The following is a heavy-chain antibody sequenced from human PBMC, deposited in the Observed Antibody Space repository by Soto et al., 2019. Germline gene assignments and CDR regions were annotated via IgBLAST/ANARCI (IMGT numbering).Heavy chain of an antibody. V-gene: IGHV1-69*12. Sequence: QVQLVQSGAEVKKPGSSVKVSCKAAGGTFSTYAISWVRQAPGQGLEWMGGIIPIFGTANYAQKFQGRVTITADESTSTAYMELSSLRSEDTAVYYCARDRGGYCGVDCWGYLDLWGRGTLVTVSS. CDR3: ARDRGGYCGVDCWGYLDL. D-gene: IGHD2-21*02. CDR2: IIPIFGTA. CDR1: GGTFSTYA. J-gene: IGHJ2*01.